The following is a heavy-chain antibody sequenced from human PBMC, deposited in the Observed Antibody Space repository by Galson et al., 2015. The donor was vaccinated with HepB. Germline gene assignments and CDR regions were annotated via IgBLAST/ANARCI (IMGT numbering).Heavy chain of an antibody. Sequence: SLRLSCAASGFTFSRYAMHWVRQAPGKGLEWVAVIWYDGSDKYYADSVKGRFTISRDNSKNTLYLQMNSLRAEDTAVYYYATDRERDGNNAGFDYWGQGTLVIVSS. CDR1: GFTFSRYA. J-gene: IGHJ4*02. V-gene: IGHV3-33*01. CDR2: IWYDGSDK. CDR3: ATDRERDGNNAGFDY. D-gene: IGHD5-24*01.